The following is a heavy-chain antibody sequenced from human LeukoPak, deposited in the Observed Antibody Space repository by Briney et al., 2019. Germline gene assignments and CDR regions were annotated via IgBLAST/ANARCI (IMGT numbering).Heavy chain of an antibody. Sequence: ASVKVSCKASGYTFTSYYMHWVRQAPGQGLGWMGIINPSGGSTSYAQKFQGRVTMTRDMSISTAYMELSRLRSDDTAVYYCARDFSHSYGPWGQGTLVTVSS. D-gene: IGHD5-18*01. V-gene: IGHV1-46*01. CDR2: INPSGGST. J-gene: IGHJ5*02. CDR3: ARDFSHSYGP. CDR1: GYTFTSYY.